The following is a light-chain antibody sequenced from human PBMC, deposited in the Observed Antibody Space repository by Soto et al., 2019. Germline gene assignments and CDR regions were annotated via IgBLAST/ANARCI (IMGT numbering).Light chain of an antibody. J-gene: IGKJ1*01. V-gene: IGKV3-15*01. CDR1: QSISSN. CDR3: QQYHNWSPWT. CDR2: GAS. Sequence: EIVMTQSPATLSVSPGERATLSCRASQSISSNLAWYQQKPGQAPRLLIYGASTRATGIPARFSGSGPGTEFTLTITSLQSEDVAVYYCQQYHNWSPWTFGPGTKVDIK.